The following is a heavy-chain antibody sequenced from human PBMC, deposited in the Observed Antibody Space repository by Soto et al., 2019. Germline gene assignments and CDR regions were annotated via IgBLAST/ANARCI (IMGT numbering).Heavy chain of an antibody. V-gene: IGHV3-74*01. D-gene: IGHD2-21*01. CDR3: ARGAGGAYYVDY. J-gene: IGHJ4*02. CDR1: GFTFSSYW. CDR2: INGDGSRT. Sequence: EVRLVESGGGLVQPGGSLRLSCAASGFTFSSYWMHWVRQAPGKGLVWVSRINGDGSRTSYADSVKGQFTISRDNARNTVYLQMMTLGDEDTAVYYCARGAGGAYYVDYWGQGTLVTVSS.